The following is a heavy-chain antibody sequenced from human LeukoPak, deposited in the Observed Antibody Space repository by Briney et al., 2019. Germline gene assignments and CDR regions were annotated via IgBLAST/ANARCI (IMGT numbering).Heavy chain of an antibody. CDR1: AFTFSTYA. CDR2: ISYDGINK. V-gene: IGHV3-30*18. CDR3: AKDFYDTSANGAFDI. Sequence: GRSLRLSCAASAFTFSTYAMHWVRQAPGKGLECVAVISYDGINKYYADSLKGRFTISRDNSKNTLYLQVNSLRPEDTAVYYCAKDFYDTSANGAFDIWGHGTMVTVSS. J-gene: IGHJ3*02. D-gene: IGHD3-22*01.